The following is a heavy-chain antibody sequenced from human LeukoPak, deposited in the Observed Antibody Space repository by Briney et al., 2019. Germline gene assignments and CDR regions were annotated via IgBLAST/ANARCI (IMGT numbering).Heavy chain of an antibody. V-gene: IGHV3-7*01. D-gene: IGHD6-19*01. CDR3: ARVEDTSGWYWIAY. CDR2: IKEDGSEK. CDR1: GFTFSTYW. J-gene: IGHJ4*02. Sequence: GGSLRLSCAASGFTFSTYWMSWVRQAPGKGLEWVANIKEDGSEKYYVDSVKGRFTISRDNAKNSLYLQMNGLRAEDTAVYYCARVEDTSGWYWIAYWGQGTLVTVSS.